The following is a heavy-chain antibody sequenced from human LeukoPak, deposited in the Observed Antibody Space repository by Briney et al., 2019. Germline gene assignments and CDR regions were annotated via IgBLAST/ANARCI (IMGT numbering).Heavy chain of an antibody. D-gene: IGHD6-13*01. CDR3: AYWAGTAAGFNGPFDY. J-gene: IGHJ4*02. CDR1: GFTFSSYD. V-gene: IGHV3-48*03. CDR2: ISSSGSTI. Sequence: GGSLRLSCAASGFTFSSYDINWVRQAPGKGLEWVSYISSSGSTIHFADSVRGRFTISRDNAKNSLYLQMNSLRAEDTALYYCAYWAGTAAGFNGPFDYWGQGTLVTVSS.